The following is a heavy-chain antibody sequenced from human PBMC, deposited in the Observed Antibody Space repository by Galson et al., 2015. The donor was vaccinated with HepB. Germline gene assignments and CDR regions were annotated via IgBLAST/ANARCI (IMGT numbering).Heavy chain of an antibody. J-gene: IGHJ6*03. D-gene: IGHD6-6*01. CDR1: GYTFTSYG. V-gene: IGHV1-18*01. Sequence: SVKVSCKASGYTFTSYGITWVRQAPGQGLEWMGWISVYNGNTHYAQKFQGRVTMTTDTSTSTAYMELRSLTSDDTAVYYCARDWEGMGYSSSSTYYHYMDVWGKGTTFTVSS. CDR2: ISVYNGNT. CDR3: ARDWEGMGYSSSSTYYHYMDV.